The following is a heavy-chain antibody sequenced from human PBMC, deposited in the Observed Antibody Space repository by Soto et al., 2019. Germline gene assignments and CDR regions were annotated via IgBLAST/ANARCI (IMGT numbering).Heavy chain of an antibody. Sequence: GSLRLSCAASGFTFSSYAMSWVRQAPGKGLEWVSAISGSGGSTYYADSVKGRFTISRDNSKNTLYLQMNSLRAEDTAVYYCATLVGYCSSTSCYTARFDYWGQGTLVTVSS. CDR2: ISGSGGST. V-gene: IGHV3-23*01. CDR1: GFTFSSYA. CDR3: ATLVGYCSSTSCYTARFDY. D-gene: IGHD2-2*02. J-gene: IGHJ4*02.